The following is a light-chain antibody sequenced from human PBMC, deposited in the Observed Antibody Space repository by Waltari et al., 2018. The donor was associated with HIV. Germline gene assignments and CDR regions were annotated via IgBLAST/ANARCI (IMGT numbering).Light chain of an antibody. Sequence: QFALTQPASLSGSPGQSITFPCSGTSSDIGYYNYVSGYQQHQGKAPKLMIYEVSNRTPGISSRYSCSKSGNTASLTISALQAEDEADYFCSSVSNSVTLSDLFGGGTKLTVL. CDR1: SSDIGYYNY. J-gene: IGLJ3*02. CDR2: EVS. V-gene: IGLV2-14*01. CDR3: SSVSNSVTLSDL.